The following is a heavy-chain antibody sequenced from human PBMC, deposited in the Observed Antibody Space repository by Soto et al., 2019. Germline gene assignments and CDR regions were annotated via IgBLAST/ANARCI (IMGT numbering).Heavy chain of an antibody. D-gene: IGHD3-10*01. V-gene: IGHV4-59*01. J-gene: IGHJ5*02. CDR1: GDSISNYY. Sequence: PSETLSLTCTVSGDSISNYYWSWIRLPPGKGLEWIGYIYYSGSTNYNPSLESRVTISVDTSKNQFSLKLSSVTAADTAVYYCARVLPQSWFDPWAQRTLVTVSS. CDR2: IYYSGST. CDR3: ARVLPQSWFDP.